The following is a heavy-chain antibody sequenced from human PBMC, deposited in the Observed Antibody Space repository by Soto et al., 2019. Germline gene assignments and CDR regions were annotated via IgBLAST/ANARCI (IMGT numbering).Heavy chain of an antibody. CDR1: GGSISSSSYY. CDR3: ARQGRAAAGTGVIDY. D-gene: IGHD6-13*01. Sequence: QLQLQESGPGLVKPSETLSLTCTVSGGSISSSSYYWGWIRQPPGKGLEWIGSIYYSGSTYYNPSLKSRVTISVDTSKNQFSLKLSSVTAADTAVYYCARQGRAAAGTGVIDYWGQGTLVTVSS. V-gene: IGHV4-39*01. J-gene: IGHJ4*02. CDR2: IYYSGST.